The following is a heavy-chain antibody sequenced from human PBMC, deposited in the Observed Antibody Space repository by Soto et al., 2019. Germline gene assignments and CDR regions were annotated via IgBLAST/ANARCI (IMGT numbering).Heavy chain of an antibody. J-gene: IGHJ4*02. Sequence: GSLRLSCAASGFTFISYAMSWVRQAPGKALEWVSAISGSGGSTYYADSVKGRFTISRDNSKNTLYLQMNSLRAEDTAVYYCAKDPNPYYYGSGSYLDYWGQGTLVTVSS. D-gene: IGHD3-10*01. CDR1: GFTFISYA. CDR2: ISGSGGST. V-gene: IGHV3-23*01. CDR3: AKDPNPYYYGSGSYLDY.